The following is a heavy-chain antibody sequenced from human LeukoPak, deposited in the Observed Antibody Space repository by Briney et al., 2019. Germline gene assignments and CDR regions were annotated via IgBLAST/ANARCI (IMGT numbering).Heavy chain of an antibody. CDR3: AKDDYGEGGYYYYYGMDV. D-gene: IGHD4-17*01. Sequence: PGRSLRLSCAASGFTFSSYGMHWVRQAPGKGLEWVAVISYDGSNKYYADSVKGRFTISRDNSKNTLYLQMNSLRAEDTAVYYCAKDDYGEGGYYYYYGMDVWGKGTTVTVSS. CDR2: ISYDGSNK. J-gene: IGHJ6*04. CDR1: GFTFSSYG. V-gene: IGHV3-30*18.